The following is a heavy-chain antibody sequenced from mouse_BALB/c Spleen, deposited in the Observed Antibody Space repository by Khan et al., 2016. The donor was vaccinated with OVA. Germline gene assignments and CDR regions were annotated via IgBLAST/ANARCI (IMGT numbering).Heavy chain of an antibody. CDR1: GYIFTDYN. CDR2: INPNNGGT. J-gene: IGHJ2*01. CDR3: ARKGDRYDGDFDY. Sequence: EVQLQQSGPELVKPGASVKIPCKASGYIFTDYNMDWVKQNQGKSPEWIGDINPNNGGTIYNQKFKGKAIMTVDKSSSTAYMELRSLTSEDIAVYYCARKGDRYDGDFDYWGQGTTLTVSS. V-gene: IGHV1-18*01. D-gene: IGHD2-14*01.